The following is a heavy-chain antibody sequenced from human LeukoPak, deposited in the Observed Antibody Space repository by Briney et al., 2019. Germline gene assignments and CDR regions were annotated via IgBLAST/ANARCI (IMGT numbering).Heavy chain of an antibody. CDR1: GGSISSYY. Sequence: SETLSLTCTVSGGSISSYYWSWIRQPPGKGLEWIGYIYYSGSTNYNPSLESRVTISVDTSKNQFSLKLSSVTAADTAVYYCARYPNYYDSSGYNWFDPWGQGTLVTVSS. CDR2: IYYSGST. J-gene: IGHJ5*02. V-gene: IGHV4-59*01. D-gene: IGHD3-22*01. CDR3: ARYPNYYDSSGYNWFDP.